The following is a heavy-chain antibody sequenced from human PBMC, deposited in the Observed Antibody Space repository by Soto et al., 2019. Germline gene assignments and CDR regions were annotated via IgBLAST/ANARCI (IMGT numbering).Heavy chain of an antibody. Sequence: EVQLVESGGGLVQPGGSLRLSCAASGFTFTNAWINWVRQAPGKGLEWVGRIKSKTDGGTTDYAEPVKGRFDISRDDSNNMVYLQMNSLKIEDTAIYYCTTDSDSTIIIVRFDYWGHGTLVTVSP. CDR1: GFTFTNAW. CDR2: IKSKTDGGTT. V-gene: IGHV3-15*07. D-gene: IGHD3-10*01. CDR3: TTDSDSTIIIVRFDY. J-gene: IGHJ4*01.